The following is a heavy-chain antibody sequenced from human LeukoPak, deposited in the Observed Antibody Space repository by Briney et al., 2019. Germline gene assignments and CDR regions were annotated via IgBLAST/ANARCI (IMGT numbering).Heavy chain of an antibody. D-gene: IGHD1-26*01. V-gene: IGHV4-34*01. J-gene: IGHJ4*02. CDR3: ARILFGGSSNPFDY. CDR1: GGSFSGYY. CDR2: INHSGST. Sequence: SETLSLTCAVYGGSFSGYYWSWIRQPPGKGLEWIGEINHSGSTNYNPSLKSRVTISVDTSKNQFSLKLSSVTAADTAVYYCARILFGGSSNPFDYWGQGTLVTVSS.